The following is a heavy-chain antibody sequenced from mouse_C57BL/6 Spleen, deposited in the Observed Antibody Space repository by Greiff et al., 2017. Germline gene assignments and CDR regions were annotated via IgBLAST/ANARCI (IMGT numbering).Heavy chain of an antibody. CDR3: ARFPDYPYAMDY. V-gene: IGHV1-64*01. J-gene: IGHJ4*01. Sequence: QVQLQQSGAELVKPGASVKLSCKASGYTFTSYWMHWVKQRPGQGLEWIGMIHPNSGSTNYNEKFKSKATLTVDKSSRTAYMQLSSLTSEDSAVYYCARFPDYPYAMDYWGQGTSVTVST. CDR1: GYTFTSYW. CDR2: IHPNSGST. D-gene: IGHD2-4*01.